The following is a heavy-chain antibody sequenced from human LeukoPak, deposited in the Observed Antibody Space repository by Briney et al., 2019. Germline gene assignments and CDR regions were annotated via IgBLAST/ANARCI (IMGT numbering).Heavy chain of an antibody. J-gene: IGHJ4*02. CDR2: IKSKTDGGTT. CDR3: TSRRRAGFDY. D-gene: IGHD5-24*01. Sequence: PGGSLRLSCAASGFTFSNAWMSWVRQAPGRGLEWVGRIKSKTDGGTTDYAAPVKGRFTISRDDSKNTLYLQMNSLKAEDTAVYYCTSRRRAGFDYWGQGTLVTVSS. V-gene: IGHV3-15*01. CDR1: GFTFSNAW.